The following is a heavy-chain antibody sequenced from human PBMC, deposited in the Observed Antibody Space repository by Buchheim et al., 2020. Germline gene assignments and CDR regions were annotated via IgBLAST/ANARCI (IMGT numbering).Heavy chain of an antibody. D-gene: IGHD6-13*01. CDR2: INPNSGGT. V-gene: IGHV1-2*04. J-gene: IGHJ6*02. CDR3: ARTRRAAAAGTSYYYGMDV. Sequence: QVQLVQSGAEVKKPGASVRVSCKASGYTFTGYYMHWVRQAPGQGLEWMGWINPNSGGTNYAQKFQGWVTMPRDTSISTAYMELSRLRSDDTAVYYCARTRRAAAAGTSYYYGMDVWGQGTT. CDR1: GYTFTGYY.